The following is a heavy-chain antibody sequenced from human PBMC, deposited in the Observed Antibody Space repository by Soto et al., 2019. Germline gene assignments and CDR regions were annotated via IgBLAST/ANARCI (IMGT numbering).Heavy chain of an antibody. D-gene: IGHD3-22*01. Sequence: GGSLRLSCAASGFTFSSYAMHWVRQAPGKGLEWVAVISYDGSNKYYADSVKGRFTISRDNSKNTLYLQMNSLRAEDTAVYYCARPKYYYDSSGYPYDYWGQGTLVTVSS. J-gene: IGHJ4*02. V-gene: IGHV3-30-3*01. CDR1: GFTFSSYA. CDR2: ISYDGSNK. CDR3: ARPKYYYDSSGYPYDY.